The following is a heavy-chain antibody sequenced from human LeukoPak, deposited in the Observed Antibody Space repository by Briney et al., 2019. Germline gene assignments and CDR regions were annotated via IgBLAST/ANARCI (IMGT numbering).Heavy chain of an antibody. V-gene: IGHV3-74*01. D-gene: IGHD1-26*01. CDR3: ARGSGSYYPHNWFDP. CDR2: INSDGSST. J-gene: IGHJ5*02. Sequence: GGSLRLSCAASGFTFSSYWMHWVRQAPGKGLVWVSRINSDGSSTSYADSVKGRFTISRDNAKNTLYLQMNSLRAEDTAVYYCARGSGSYYPHNWFDPWGQGTLVTVSS. CDR1: GFTFSSYW.